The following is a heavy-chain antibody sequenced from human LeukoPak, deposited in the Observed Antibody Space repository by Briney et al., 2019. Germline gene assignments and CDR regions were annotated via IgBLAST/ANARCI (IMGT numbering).Heavy chain of an antibody. D-gene: IGHD3-10*01. CDR1: GFTVSSNY. CDR3: ARDKVGDYYYYGMDV. J-gene: IGHJ6*02. Sequence: PGGSLGLSCAASGFTVSSNYMSWVRQAPGKGLEWVSVIYSGGSTYYADSVKGRFTISRDNSKNTLYLQMNGLRAEDTAVYYCARDKVGDYYYYGMDVWGQGTTVTVSS. V-gene: IGHV3-66*01. CDR2: IYSGGST.